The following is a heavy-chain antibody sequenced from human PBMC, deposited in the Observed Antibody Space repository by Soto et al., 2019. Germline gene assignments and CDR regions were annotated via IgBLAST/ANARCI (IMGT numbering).Heavy chain of an antibody. CDR2: ISYDGNIK. CDR3: ARDAHQYGDTYYRWLAT. D-gene: IGHD1-26*01. V-gene: IGHV3-30-3*01. J-gene: IGHJ5*02. CDR1: GFTFSTYA. Sequence: QVQLVESGGAVVQPGGSLRLSCTASGFTFSTYALHWVRQAPGKGLEWVAVISYDGNIKYYTDSVEGRFTMSRDNSKNTLCLQMNSLRPEDPALYYCARDAHQYGDTYYRWLATWGQGTRVTVSS.